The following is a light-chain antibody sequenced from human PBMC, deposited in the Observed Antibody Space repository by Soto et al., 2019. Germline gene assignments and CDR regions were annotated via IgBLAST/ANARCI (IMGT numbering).Light chain of an antibody. CDR2: AAS. CDR3: QQSYSTPIT. CDR1: QSISSY. V-gene: IGKV1-39*01. J-gene: IGKJ5*01. Sequence: DVQMTQSPPSLSASVGAIVTITGGASQSISSYLNWYQQKPGKAPKLLIYAASSLQSGVPSRFSGSGSGTDFTLTISSLQPEDFATYYCQQSYSTPITFGQGTRLEIK.